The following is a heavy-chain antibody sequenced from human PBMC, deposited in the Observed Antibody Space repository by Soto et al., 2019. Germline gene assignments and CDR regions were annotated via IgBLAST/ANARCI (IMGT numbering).Heavy chain of an antibody. J-gene: IGHJ4*02. D-gene: IGHD2-15*01. CDR2: ISAYNGNT. Sequence: QVQLVQSGAEVKKPGASVKVSCKASGYTFTSYGISWVRQAPGQGLEWMGWISAYNGNTNYAQKLQGRVTMTTDTSTSTAYMELRSLRSDDTAVYDCARDLKGCSGGSCYSAGGLNYWGQGTLVTVSS. V-gene: IGHV1-18*01. CDR1: GYTFTSYG. CDR3: ARDLKGCSGGSCYSAGGLNY.